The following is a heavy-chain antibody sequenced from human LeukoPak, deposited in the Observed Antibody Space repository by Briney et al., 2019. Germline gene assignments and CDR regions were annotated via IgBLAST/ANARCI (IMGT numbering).Heavy chain of an antibody. Sequence: GGSLRLSCAASGFTFSDALVSWVRQPPGKGLEWVGRIKSKTDRGTTDYAARVKGRFIVSRDDSKNTLYLQMNSLKTEDTAVYYCAREGALTGILDFWGQGALVTVSS. D-gene: IGHD3-9*01. CDR2: IKSKTDRGTT. CDR1: GFTFSDAL. CDR3: AREGALTGILDF. V-gene: IGHV3-15*01. J-gene: IGHJ4*02.